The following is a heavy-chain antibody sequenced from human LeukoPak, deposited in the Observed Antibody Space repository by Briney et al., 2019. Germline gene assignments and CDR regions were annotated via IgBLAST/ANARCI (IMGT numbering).Heavy chain of an antibody. CDR3: AKDPRWELLLGDYLEH. Sequence: TGGSLRLSCVASGFILKDFGMTWVRQAQGKGMEWVSAISGHGGATQYADSVSGRFSISRNNSKKTLFLQMDNLRAEDTGIYFCAKDPRWELLLGDYLEHWGQGTVVTVSS. J-gene: IGHJ1*01. V-gene: IGHV3-23*01. CDR1: GFILKDFG. CDR2: ISGHGGAT. D-gene: IGHD2-15*01.